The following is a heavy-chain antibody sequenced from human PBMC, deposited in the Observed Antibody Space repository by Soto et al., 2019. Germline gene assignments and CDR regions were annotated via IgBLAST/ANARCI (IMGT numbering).Heavy chain of an antibody. CDR1: GFTFSSYG. CDR2: ISYDGSNK. V-gene: IGHV3-30*18. D-gene: IGHD5-18*01. J-gene: IGHJ4*02. CDR3: AKDRMNGRLLRAMVFDY. Sequence: GGSLRLSCAASGFTFSSYGMHWVRQAPGKGLEWVAVISYDGSNKYYADSVKGRFTISRDNSKNTLYLQMNSLRTEDTAVYYCAKDRMNGRLLRAMVFDYWGQGTLVTVSS.